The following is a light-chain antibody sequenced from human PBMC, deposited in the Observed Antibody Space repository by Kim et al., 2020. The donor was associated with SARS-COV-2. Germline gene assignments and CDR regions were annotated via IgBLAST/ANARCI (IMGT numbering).Light chain of an antibody. CDR3: LQYHNWPPYT. Sequence: VSPGERATLSCRASQSVSSNLAWYQQKRGQAPRLLISGASTRASGIPARFSGSGSGTEFTLTVSSLQSEDFAVYYCLQYHNWPPYTFGQGTKLEI. J-gene: IGKJ2*01. CDR2: GAS. V-gene: IGKV3-15*01. CDR1: QSVSSN.